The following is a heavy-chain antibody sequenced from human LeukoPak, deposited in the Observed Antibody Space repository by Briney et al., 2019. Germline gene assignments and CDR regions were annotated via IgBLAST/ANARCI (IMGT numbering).Heavy chain of an antibody. CDR1: GASISSYY. Sequence: KPSETLSLTCAVSGASISSYYWSWIRQPPGKGLEWIGYIYYSGSTNYNPSLKSRVTISVDTSKSQFSLKMRSVTAADTAVYYCARVYRWAFDYWGQGTLVTVSS. J-gene: IGHJ4*02. CDR2: IYYSGST. V-gene: IGHV4-59*01. D-gene: IGHD4-23*01. CDR3: ARVYRWAFDY.